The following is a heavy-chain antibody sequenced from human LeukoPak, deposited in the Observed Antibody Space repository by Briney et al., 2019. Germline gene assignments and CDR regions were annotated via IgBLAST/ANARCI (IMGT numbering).Heavy chain of an antibody. CDR1: GGSISSYY. V-gene: IGHV4-59*01. CDR2: IYYSGST. Sequence: PSETLSLTCTVSGGSISSYYWSWIRQPPGKGLEWIGYIYYSGSTNYNPSLKSRVTISVDTSKNQFSLKLSSVTAADTAVYYCARARGAVAGPGLYYYYGMDVWGQGTTVTVSS. D-gene: IGHD6-19*01. J-gene: IGHJ6*02. CDR3: ARARGAVAGPGLYYYYGMDV.